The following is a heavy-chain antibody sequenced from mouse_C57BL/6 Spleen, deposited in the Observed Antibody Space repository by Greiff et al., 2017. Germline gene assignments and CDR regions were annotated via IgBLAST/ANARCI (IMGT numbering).Heavy chain of an antibody. D-gene: IGHD4-1*01. CDR1: GYTFTSYW. V-gene: IGHV1-69*01. Sequence: QVQLQQPGAELVMPGASVKLSCKASGYTFTSYWMHWVKQRPGQGLEWIGEIDPSDSYTNYNQKFKGKFTLTVDNSSSTAYMQLSSLTSEDSAVYYCARSGELNFSWFAYWGQGTLVTVSA. CDR2: IDPSDSYT. J-gene: IGHJ3*01. CDR3: ARSGELNFSWFAY.